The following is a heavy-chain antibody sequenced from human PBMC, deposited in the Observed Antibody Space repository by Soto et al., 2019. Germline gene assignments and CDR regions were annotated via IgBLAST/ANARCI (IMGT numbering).Heavy chain of an antibody. CDR3: VRIWLFDY. D-gene: IGHD3-10*01. J-gene: IGHJ4*02. CDR1: GYTFFRHG. V-gene: IGHV1-18*01. Sequence: ASVKVSCQASGYTFFRHGVSWVRQAPGQGLEWMGWISGYNGNPNYAQKFQGRVTMNTDTSTSTAYMELTSLRSDDTAAYYCVRIWLFDYWGQGTLVTVSS. CDR2: ISGYNGNP.